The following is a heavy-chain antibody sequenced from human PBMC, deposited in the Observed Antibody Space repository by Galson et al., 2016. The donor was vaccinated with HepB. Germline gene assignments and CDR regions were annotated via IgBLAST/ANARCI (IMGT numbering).Heavy chain of an antibody. J-gene: IGHJ4*02. V-gene: IGHV3-74*01. Sequence: SLRLSCAASGFTFDDYAMHWVRQVPGKGLVWVARINRDGSDTNYADSVKSQFTISRDNAKNRLYLQMNSLTAEDTAVYYCVSVNYHTSGRYFDYWGQGTLVTVSS. CDR1: GFTFDDYA. CDR3: VSVNYHTSGRYFDY. D-gene: IGHD1-7*01. CDR2: INRDGSDT.